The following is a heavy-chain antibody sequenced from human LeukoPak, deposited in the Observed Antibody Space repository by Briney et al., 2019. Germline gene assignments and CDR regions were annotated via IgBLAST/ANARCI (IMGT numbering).Heavy chain of an antibody. CDR2: ISYDGSNK. CDR3: ARARNQVVVIATLDY. V-gene: IGHV3-30-3*01. Sequence: GGSLRLSCAASGFTFSSYAMHWVRQAPGKGLEWVAVISYDGSNKYYADSVKGRFTISRDNSENTLYLQMNSLRAEDTAVYYCARARNQVVVIATLDYWGQGTLVTVSS. D-gene: IGHD2-21*01. J-gene: IGHJ4*02. CDR1: GFTFSSYA.